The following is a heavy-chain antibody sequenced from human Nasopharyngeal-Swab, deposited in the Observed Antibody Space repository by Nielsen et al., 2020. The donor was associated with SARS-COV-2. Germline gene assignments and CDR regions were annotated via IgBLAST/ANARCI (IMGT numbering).Heavy chain of an antibody. CDR1: GFTFGDYY. V-gene: IGHV3-11*05. D-gene: IGHD2-15*01. CDR2: ISSSSSYT. Sequence: LSLTCAASGFTFGDYYMSWIRQAPGKGLEWVSYISSSSSYTNYADSVKGRFTISRDNAKNSLYLQMNSLRAEDTAVYYCARVAWDIVVVVAAGAPDYWGQGTLVTVSS. CDR3: ARVAWDIVVVVAAGAPDY. J-gene: IGHJ4*02.